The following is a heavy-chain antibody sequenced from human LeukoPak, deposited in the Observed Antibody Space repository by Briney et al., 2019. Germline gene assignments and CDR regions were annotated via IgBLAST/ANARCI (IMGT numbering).Heavy chain of an antibody. CDR1: GFTFDDYA. J-gene: IGHJ3*02. CDR3: AKGYAFDI. V-gene: IGHV3-9*01. CDR2: ISWNSGSI. Sequence: GGSLRLSCAASGFTFDDYAMHWVRQAPGEGLEWVSGISWNSGSIGHADSVKGRFTISRDNAKNSLYLQMNSLRAEDTALYYCAKGYAFDIWGQGTMVTVSS.